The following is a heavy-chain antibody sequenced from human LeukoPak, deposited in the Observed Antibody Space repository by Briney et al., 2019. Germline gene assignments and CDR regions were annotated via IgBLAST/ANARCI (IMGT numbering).Heavy chain of an antibody. J-gene: IGHJ4*02. Sequence: SETLSLTCTVSGGSISNYYWTWIRQPPGKGLEWIGFISYSGDTNYNPSLKSRVTISLDTSKNQFSLKLISVTAADTAVYYCARGVGSGYTDYWGQGALVTVSS. CDR2: ISYSGDT. D-gene: IGHD3-22*01. CDR3: ARGVGSGYTDY. CDR1: GGSISNYY. V-gene: IGHV4-59*01.